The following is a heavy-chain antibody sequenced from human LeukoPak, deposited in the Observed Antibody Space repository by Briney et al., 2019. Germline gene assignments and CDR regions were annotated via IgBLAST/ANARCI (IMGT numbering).Heavy chain of an antibody. Sequence: GASVKVSCKASGYSFNKYAMNWVRQVPGKGLEWMGWINPNSGGTNYAQKFQGRVTMTRDTSISTAYMELSRLRSDDTAVYYCARGTSKIHLWLPMCFDYWGQGTLVTVAS. D-gene: IGHD5-18*01. CDR2: INPNSGGT. V-gene: IGHV1-2*02. CDR1: GYSFNKYA. J-gene: IGHJ4*02. CDR3: ARGTSKIHLWLPMCFDY.